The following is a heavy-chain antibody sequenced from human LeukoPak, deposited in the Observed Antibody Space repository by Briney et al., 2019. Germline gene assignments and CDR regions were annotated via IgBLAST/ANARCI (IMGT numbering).Heavy chain of an antibody. CDR2: ISERGGST. Sequence: PGGSLRLSCAASGFAFSSYAMSWVRQAPGKGLEWVSGISERGGSTYYAGSVKGRLTISRDNSKNTLYLQMNSLRVEDTAVYYCAKGHYSGSSTYYFDYWGQGTLVTVSS. J-gene: IGHJ4*02. V-gene: IGHV3-23*01. D-gene: IGHD1-26*01. CDR3: AKGHYSGSSTYYFDY. CDR1: GFAFSSYA.